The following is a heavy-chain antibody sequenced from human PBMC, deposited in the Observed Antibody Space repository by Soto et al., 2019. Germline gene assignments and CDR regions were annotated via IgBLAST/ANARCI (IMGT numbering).Heavy chain of an antibody. V-gene: IGHV3-9*01. CDR3: AKDRALVLSFYFDY. CDR2: ISWNSGSI. J-gene: IGHJ4*02. Sequence: EVQLVESGGGLVQPGRSLRLSCAASGFTFDDYAMHWVRQAPGKGLEWVSGISWNSGSIGYADSVKGRFTISRDNAKNSLYLQMNSLTAEDTALYYCAKDRALVLSFYFDYWGQGTLVTVSS. CDR1: GFTFDDYA. D-gene: IGHD6-13*01.